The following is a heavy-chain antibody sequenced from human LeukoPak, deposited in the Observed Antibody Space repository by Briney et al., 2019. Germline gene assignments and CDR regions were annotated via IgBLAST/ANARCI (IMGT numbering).Heavy chain of an antibody. D-gene: IGHD3-22*01. J-gene: IGHJ4*02. CDR3: AKDRPNYHESNGHYYRPNGDY. V-gene: IGHV3-23*01. Sequence: GGSLTLSCAASGFTFSTYAMSWVRQAAGRGLEWVSSISSSGDRTFYADSVKDRFTISRDNSENTLYLQMSRLRAEDTAVYYCAKDRPNYHESNGHYYRPNGDYWGQGTLVTVSS. CDR2: ISSSGDRT. CDR1: GFTFSTYA.